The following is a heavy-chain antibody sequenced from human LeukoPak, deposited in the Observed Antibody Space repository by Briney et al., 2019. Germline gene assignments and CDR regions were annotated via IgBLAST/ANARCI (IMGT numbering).Heavy chain of an antibody. CDR1: GFTFSSYS. D-gene: IGHD6-13*01. J-gene: IGHJ4*02. V-gene: IGHV3-21*01. CDR3: ARVMAAAGADHLDY. Sequence: GGSLRLSCAASGFTFSSYSINWVRQAPGKGLEWVSSISSSSSYIYYADSVKGRFTISRDNAKNSLYLQMNSLRAEDTAVYYCARVMAAAGADHLDYWGQGTLVTVSS. CDR2: ISSSSSYI.